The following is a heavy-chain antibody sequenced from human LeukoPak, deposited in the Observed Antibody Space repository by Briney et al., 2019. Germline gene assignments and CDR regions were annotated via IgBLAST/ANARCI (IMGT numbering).Heavy chain of an antibody. Sequence: ASVKVSCKASGYTFTSYGISWVRQAPGQGLEWMGRISAYNGNTNYAQKLQGRVTMTTDTSTSTAYMELRSLRSDDTAVYYCARDFITLGAAAGGFDYWGQGTLVTVSS. D-gene: IGHD1-26*01. CDR1: GYTFTSYG. CDR2: ISAYNGNT. V-gene: IGHV1-18*01. J-gene: IGHJ4*02. CDR3: ARDFITLGAAAGGFDY.